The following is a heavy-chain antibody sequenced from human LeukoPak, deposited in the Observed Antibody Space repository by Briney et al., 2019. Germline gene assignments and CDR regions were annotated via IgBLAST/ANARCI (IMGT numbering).Heavy chain of an antibody. D-gene: IGHD3-16*02. V-gene: IGHV1-18*01. Sequence: ASVKVSCKASGYTFTSYGISWVRQAPGQGLEWMGWISAYNGNTNYAQKLQGRVTMTTDTSTSTAYMELRSLRSDDTAVYYCARDLEDYDYVWGSYRYFDYWGQGTLVTVSS. CDR2: ISAYNGNT. CDR1: GYTFTSYG. J-gene: IGHJ4*02. CDR3: ARDLEDYDYVWGSYRYFDY.